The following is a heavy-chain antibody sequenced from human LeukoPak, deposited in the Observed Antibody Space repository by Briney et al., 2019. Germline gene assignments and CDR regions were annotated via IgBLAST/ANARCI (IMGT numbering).Heavy chain of an antibody. CDR2: ISGSGGST. CDR1: GFTSSSYW. J-gene: IGHJ4*02. D-gene: IGHD3-22*01. V-gene: IGHV3-23*01. CDR3: ARRCYDSSGFDY. Sequence: PGGSLRLSCAASGFTSSSYWMSWVRQAPGKGLEWVSAISGSGGSTYYADSVKGRFTISRDNSKNTLYLQMNSLRAEDTAVYYCARRCYDSSGFDYWGQGTLVTVSS.